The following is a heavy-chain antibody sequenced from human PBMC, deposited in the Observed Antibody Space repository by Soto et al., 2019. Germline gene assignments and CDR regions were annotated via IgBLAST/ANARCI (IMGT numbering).Heavy chain of an antibody. CDR2: IYFTGST. CDR1: GGSISSYY. D-gene: IGHD5-12*01. CDR3: ARQSASSGYDFLDY. J-gene: IGHJ4*02. V-gene: IGHV4-59*08. Sequence: SETLSLTCTVPGGSISSYYWTWIRQPPGKGLEWIGYIYFTGSTNYNPSLKSRVTISVDTSKNQFSLKLRSVTAADTAVYYCARQSASSGYDFLDYWGQGILVTVSS.